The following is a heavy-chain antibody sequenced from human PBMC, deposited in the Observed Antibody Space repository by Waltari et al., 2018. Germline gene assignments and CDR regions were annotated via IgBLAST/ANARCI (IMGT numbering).Heavy chain of an antibody. D-gene: IGHD2-21*02. Sequence: QVQLQESCPRLLKPSETLSLISTFSGCPHRGFYWSWVRQPPGKGMDGIGYSYYTGSTKFNPSLKSRVTMSVDTSKNQFSLKLSSVTAADTAFYYCARGGGGDWEWFDPWGQGTLVTVSS. J-gene: IGHJ5*02. CDR3: ARGGGGDWEWFDP. CDR1: GCPHRGFY. CDR2: SYYTGST. V-gene: IGHV4-59*01.